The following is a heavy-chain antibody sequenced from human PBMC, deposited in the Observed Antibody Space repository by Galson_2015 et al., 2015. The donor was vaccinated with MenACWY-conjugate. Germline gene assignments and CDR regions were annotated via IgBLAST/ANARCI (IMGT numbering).Heavy chain of an antibody. D-gene: IGHD2-21*01. Sequence: SLRLSCAASGFAFSGYWMHWVRQAPGKGLVWDSHISFDGSTTNYADSVKGRFTISRDNAKNILYLQMNSLRAEDTAVYYCARGWWGSSADYWGQGTLVTVSS. CDR2: ISFDGSTT. CDR1: GFAFSGYW. CDR3: ARGWWGSSADY. J-gene: IGHJ4*02. V-gene: IGHV3-74*01.